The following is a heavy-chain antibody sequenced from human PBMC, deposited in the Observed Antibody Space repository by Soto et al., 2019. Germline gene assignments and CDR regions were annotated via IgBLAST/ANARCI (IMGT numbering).Heavy chain of an antibody. Sequence: QVQLVQSGAEVKKPGSSVKVSCKASGGTFSSYAISWVRRAPGQGLEWMGGIIPIFGTANYAQKFQGRVTITADESTSTAYMELSSLRSEDTAVYYCAIHGVSYMCVDSRFDPWGQGTLVTVSS. CDR1: GGTFSSYA. V-gene: IGHV1-69*01. CDR2: IIPIFGTA. CDR3: AIHGVSYMCVDSRFDP. J-gene: IGHJ5*02. D-gene: IGHD2-8*01.